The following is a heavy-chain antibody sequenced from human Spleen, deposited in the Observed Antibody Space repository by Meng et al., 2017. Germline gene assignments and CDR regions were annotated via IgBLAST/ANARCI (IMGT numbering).Heavy chain of an antibody. D-gene: IGHD2-15*01. Sequence: GGSLRLSCAASGFTFSSYSMNWVRQAPGKGLEWVSGISYSGGSTYYADSVKGRFTVSRDNSKNTLFLQVNSLRAEDTALYYCAKNRGDSCYSRFDYWGQGTLVTVSS. CDR2: ISYSGGST. CDR1: GFTFSSYS. CDR3: AKNRGDSCYSRFDY. V-gene: IGHV3-23*01. J-gene: IGHJ4*02.